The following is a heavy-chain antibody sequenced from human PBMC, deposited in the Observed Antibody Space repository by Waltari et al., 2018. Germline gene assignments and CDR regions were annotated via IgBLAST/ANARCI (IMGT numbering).Heavy chain of an antibody. Sequence: EVQLVESGGGLVQPGGSLRLSCAASGFSFRNFEMNWVRQAPGKGLEWVSYIDTTGSIIYYADSVKGRFIISRDNAKNLLYLQMNSLRADDTAVYYCARDRWTSGRYSGEIDYWGQGTLVTVSS. CDR1: GFSFRNFE. CDR2: IDTTGSII. V-gene: IGHV3-48*03. J-gene: IGHJ4*02. CDR3: ARDRWTSGRYSGEIDY. D-gene: IGHD6-19*01.